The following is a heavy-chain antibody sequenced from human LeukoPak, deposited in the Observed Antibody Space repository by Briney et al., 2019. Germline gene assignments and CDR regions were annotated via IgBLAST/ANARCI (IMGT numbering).Heavy chain of an antibody. V-gene: IGHV7-4-1*02. J-gene: IGHJ4*02. Sequence: ASVKVSCKASGYIFTNYPMNWVRQAPGQGLEWMGLINTNTGNPTYAQGLTERFVFSWDTSVSTAYLQITSLKAEDTAVYFCARDSFCSGGTCYSRVGYWGQGTEVTVSS. D-gene: IGHD2-15*01. CDR3: ARDSFCSGGTCYSRVGY. CDR1: GYIFTNYP. CDR2: INTNTGNP.